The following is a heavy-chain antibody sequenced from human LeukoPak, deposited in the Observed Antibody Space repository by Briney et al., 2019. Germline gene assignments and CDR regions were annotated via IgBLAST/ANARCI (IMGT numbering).Heavy chain of an antibody. V-gene: IGHV1-18*01. CDR3: ATVVGGDYGGAFDY. D-gene: IGHD4-17*01. Sequence: GASVKVSCKASGYTFTSYGISWVRQAPGQGLEWMGWISAYNGNTNYAQKLQGRVTMTTDTSTSTAYMELRSLRSDDTAVYYCATVVGGDYGGAFDYWGQGTLVTVSS. CDR2: ISAYNGNT. CDR1: GYTFTSYG. J-gene: IGHJ4*02.